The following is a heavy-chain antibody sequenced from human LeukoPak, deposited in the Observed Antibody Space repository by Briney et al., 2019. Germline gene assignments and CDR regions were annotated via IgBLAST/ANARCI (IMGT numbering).Heavy chain of an antibody. V-gene: IGHV4-30-2*01. J-gene: IGHJ4*02. CDR2: TYHSGST. CDR1: GGSISSGGYS. D-gene: IGHD3-10*01. CDR3: ARGVMVRGVILVYFDY. Sequence: SQTLSLTCAVSGGSISSGGYSWSWIRQPPGKGLEWIGYTYHSGSTYYNPSLKSRVTISVDRSKNQFSLKLSSVTAADTAVYYCARGVMVRGVILVYFDYWGQGTLVTVSS.